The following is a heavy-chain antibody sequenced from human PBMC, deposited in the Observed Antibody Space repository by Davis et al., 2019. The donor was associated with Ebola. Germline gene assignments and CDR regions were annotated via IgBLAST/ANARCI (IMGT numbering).Heavy chain of an antibody. Sequence: GGSLRLSCAASGFTFSSYAMSWVRQAPGKGLEWVSAISGSGGSTYYADSVKGRFTISRDNAKNSLYLQMNSLRAEDTAVYYCARDGGPRNYRTEFDYWGQGTLVTVSS. V-gene: IGHV3-23*01. CDR1: GFTFSSYA. CDR2: ISGSGGST. J-gene: IGHJ4*02. D-gene: IGHD1-7*01. CDR3: ARDGGPRNYRTEFDY.